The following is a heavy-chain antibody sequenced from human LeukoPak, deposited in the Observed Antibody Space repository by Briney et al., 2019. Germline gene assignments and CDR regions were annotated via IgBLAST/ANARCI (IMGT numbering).Heavy chain of an antibody. J-gene: IGHJ4*02. D-gene: IGHD3-3*01. Sequence: ASVKVSCKASGYTFTRYDINWVRQATGQGLEWMGWMNPNSGNTGYAQKFQGRVTITRNTSISTAYMELSSLRSEDTAVYYCARGRNRITIFGVVRTYYFDYWGQGTLVTVSS. CDR3: ARGRNRITIFGVVRTYYFDY. CDR1: GYTFTRYD. V-gene: IGHV1-8*03. CDR2: MNPNSGNT.